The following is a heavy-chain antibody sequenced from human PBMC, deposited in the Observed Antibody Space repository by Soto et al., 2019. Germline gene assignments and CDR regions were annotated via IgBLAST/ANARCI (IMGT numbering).Heavy chain of an antibody. CDR2: IYYSGST. CDR3: ARWYSSTLYYYYYYMDV. J-gene: IGHJ6*03. CDR1: GGSISSSY. D-gene: IGHD6-13*01. Sequence: PSETLSLTCTVSGGSISSSYWSWIRQPPGKGLEWIGYIYYSGSTNYNPSLKSRVTISVDTSKNQFSLKLSSVTAADTAVYYCARWYSSTLYYYYYYMDVWGKGTTVTVPS. V-gene: IGHV4-59*08.